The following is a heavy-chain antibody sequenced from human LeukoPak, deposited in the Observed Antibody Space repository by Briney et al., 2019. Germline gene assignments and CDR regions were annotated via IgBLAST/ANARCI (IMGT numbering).Heavy chain of an antibody. J-gene: IGHJ4*02. V-gene: IGHV1-46*01. CDR3: ARLSSSWDPVVG. D-gene: IGHD6-13*01. CDR2: INPSGGST. Sequence: ASVTVSCKASGYTFTSYYMHRVRQAPGQGLEWMGIINPSGGSTSYAQKFQGRVTMTRDTSTSTVYMELSSLRSEDTAVYYCARLSSSWDPVVGWGQGTLVTVSS. CDR1: GYTFTSYY.